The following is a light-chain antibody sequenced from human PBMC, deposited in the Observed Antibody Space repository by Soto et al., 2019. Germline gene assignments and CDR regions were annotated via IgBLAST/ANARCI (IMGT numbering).Light chain of an antibody. Sequence: DIVMTQSPDSLAVSLGERATINCKSSQSVLYSSNNNNYLAWYQQKPRQPPKLLIYWASTRESGVPDRFSGSGSGTDFTLTISSLQAEDVAVYYCQQYYSNPWTFGQGTKVEIK. J-gene: IGKJ1*01. CDR3: QQYYSNPWT. CDR2: WAS. CDR1: QSVLYSSNNNNY. V-gene: IGKV4-1*01.